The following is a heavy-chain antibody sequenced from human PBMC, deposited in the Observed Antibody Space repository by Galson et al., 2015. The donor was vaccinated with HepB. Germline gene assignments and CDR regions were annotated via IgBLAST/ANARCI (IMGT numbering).Heavy chain of an antibody. CDR3: ARAGKEDIVLMVYAPFDI. V-gene: IGHV3-33*01. Sequence: SCKASGYTFTSYAMHWVRQAPGKGLEWVAVIWYDGSNKHYADSVKGRFTISRDNSKNTLYLQMNSLRAEDTAVYYCARAGKEDIVLMVYAPFDIWGQGTMVTVSS. D-gene: IGHD2-8*01. CDR1: GYTFTSYA. J-gene: IGHJ3*02. CDR2: IWYDGSNK.